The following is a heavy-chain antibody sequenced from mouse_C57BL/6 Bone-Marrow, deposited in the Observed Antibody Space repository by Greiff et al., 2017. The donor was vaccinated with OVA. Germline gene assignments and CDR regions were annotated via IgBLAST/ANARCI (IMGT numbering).Heavy chain of an antibody. CDR3: ARREDCGWSFFYYFDY. Sequence: QVQLQQPGAELVKPGASVKLSCKASGYTFTSYWMQWVKQRPGQGLEWIGEIDPSDSYTNYNQKFKGKATLTVDTSSTTAYMQLSSLTSEDSAVYYCARREDCGWSFFYYFDYWGQGTTLTVSS. CDR1: GYTFTSYW. D-gene: IGHD2-3*01. CDR2: IDPSDSYT. J-gene: IGHJ2*01. V-gene: IGHV1-50*01.